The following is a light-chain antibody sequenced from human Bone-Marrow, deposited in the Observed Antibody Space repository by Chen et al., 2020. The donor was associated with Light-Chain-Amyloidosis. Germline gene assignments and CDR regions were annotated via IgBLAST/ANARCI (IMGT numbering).Light chain of an antibody. CDR2: KVS. CDR1: QSLLHTDGYTY. Sequence: DVVMTQSPLSLSVTLGQPASIFCRSSQSLLHTDGYTYLNWFQQRPGQSPRRLIYKVSIRDSGVQDRFSGSGSGTDFTLKISRVEAEDVGIYYCMQGISWRSFGQGTKLEI. J-gene: IGKJ2*03. V-gene: IGKV2-30*02. CDR3: MQGISWRS.